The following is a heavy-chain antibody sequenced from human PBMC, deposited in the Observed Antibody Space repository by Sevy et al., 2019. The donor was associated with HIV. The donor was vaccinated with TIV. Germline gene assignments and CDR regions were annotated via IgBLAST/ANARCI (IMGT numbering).Heavy chain of an antibody. D-gene: IGHD2-15*01. V-gene: IGHV3-53*01. J-gene: IGHJ4*02. CDR2: IYSGGST. CDR1: GCTVSSNY. Sequence: GGSLRLSCAASGCTVSSNYMSWVRQAPGKGLEWVAVIYSGGSTYYADSVKGRLTISRDNSKNTLYLQMNSLRAEDTAVYYCARAILGYCSGGSCYSPPSGFDYWGQGTLVTVSS. CDR3: ARAILGYCSGGSCYSPPSGFDY.